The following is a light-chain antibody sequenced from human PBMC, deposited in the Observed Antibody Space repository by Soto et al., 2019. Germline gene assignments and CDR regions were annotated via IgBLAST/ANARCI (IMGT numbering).Light chain of an antibody. CDR1: SSNIGNNF. V-gene: IGLV1-51*01. CDR3: DTWDNSLSAYVV. CDR2: DNN. Sequence: QSVLTQPPSVSAAPGQKVTISCSGSSSNIGNNFVSWYQQLPGTAPKLLIYDNNKRPSGIPDRFSGSKSGTSATLGITGLQTGDEADYYRDTWDNSLSAYVVFGGGTKLTVL. J-gene: IGLJ2*01.